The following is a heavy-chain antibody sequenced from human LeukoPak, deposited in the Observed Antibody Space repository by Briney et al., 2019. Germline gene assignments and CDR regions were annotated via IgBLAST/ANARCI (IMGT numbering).Heavy chain of an antibody. J-gene: IGHJ5*02. D-gene: IGHD2-8*01. V-gene: IGHV1-18*01. Sequence: ASVNVSCKASGYTFTSYGISWVRQAPGQGLEWMGWISAYNGNTNYAQKLQGRVTITTDTSTSTAYMELRSLRSDDTAVYYCARDLEDIVLMVYATRFDPWGQGTLVTVSS. CDR3: ARDLEDIVLMVYATRFDP. CDR2: ISAYNGNT. CDR1: GYTFTSYG.